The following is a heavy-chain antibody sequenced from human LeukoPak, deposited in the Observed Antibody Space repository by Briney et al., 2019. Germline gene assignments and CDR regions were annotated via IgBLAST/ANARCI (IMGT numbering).Heavy chain of an antibody. V-gene: IGHV4-34*01. CDR2: IYHSGST. Sequence: PSETLSLTCAVYGGSFSGYYWSWIRQPPGKGLEWIGEIYHSGSTNYNPSLKSRVTISVDKSKNQFSLKLSSVTAADTAVYYCARITTVSHYYGMDVWGQGTTVTVSS. D-gene: IGHD4-17*01. CDR1: GGSFSGYY. J-gene: IGHJ6*02. CDR3: ARITTVSHYYGMDV.